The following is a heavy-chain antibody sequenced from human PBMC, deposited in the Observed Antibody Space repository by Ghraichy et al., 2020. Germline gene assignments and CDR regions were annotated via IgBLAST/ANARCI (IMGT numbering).Heavy chain of an antibody. CDR1: GGSISSYY. D-gene: IGHD3-10*02. V-gene: IGHV4-59*08. Sequence: SETLSLTCTVSGGSISSYYWSWIRQPPGKGLEWIGYIYYSGSTNYNPSLKSRVTISVDTSKNQFSLKLSSVTAADTAVYYCARLFAYGMDVWGQGTTVTVSS. CDR2: IYYSGST. J-gene: IGHJ6*02. CDR3: ARLFAYGMDV.